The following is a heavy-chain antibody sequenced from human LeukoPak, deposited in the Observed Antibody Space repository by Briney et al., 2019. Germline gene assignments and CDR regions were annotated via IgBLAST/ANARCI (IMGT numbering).Heavy chain of an antibody. D-gene: IGHD3-10*01. Sequence: GGSLRLSCAASGFTFSNYGMHWVRQAPGKGLEWVAFIRYDGSNKYYADSVKGRFTISRDNSKNTLYLQMNSLRAEDTAVYYCAKDNGYYGSGSSDHDYWGQGTLVTVSS. CDR1: GFTFSNYG. V-gene: IGHV3-30*02. CDR2: IRYDGSNK. CDR3: AKDNGYYGSGSSDHDY. J-gene: IGHJ4*02.